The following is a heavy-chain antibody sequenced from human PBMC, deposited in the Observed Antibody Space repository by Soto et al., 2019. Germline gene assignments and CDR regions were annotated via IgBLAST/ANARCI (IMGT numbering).Heavy chain of an antibody. CDR1: GFTFSSYA. Sequence: RLSCAASGFTFSSYAMHWVRQAPGKGLEWVAVISYDGSNKYYADSVKGRFTISRDNSKNTLYLQMNSLRAEDTAVYYCARAHYPDYGDYLYYYGMDVWGQGTTVTVS. J-gene: IGHJ6*02. D-gene: IGHD4-17*01. V-gene: IGHV3-30-3*01. CDR2: ISYDGSNK. CDR3: ARAHYPDYGDYLYYYGMDV.